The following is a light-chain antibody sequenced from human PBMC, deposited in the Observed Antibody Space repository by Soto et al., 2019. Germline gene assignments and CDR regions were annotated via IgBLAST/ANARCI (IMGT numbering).Light chain of an antibody. J-gene: IGKJ5*01. CDR3: QQRSNWPIT. V-gene: IGKV3-11*01. Sequence: EVVLTQSPATLSLSTGERATLSCRASQSVSSYLAWYQQKPGQAPRLLIYDASNRATGIPARFSGSGSGADFPLTISSLEPEDFAVYYCQQRSNWPITFGQGTRLAI. CDR2: DAS. CDR1: QSVSSY.